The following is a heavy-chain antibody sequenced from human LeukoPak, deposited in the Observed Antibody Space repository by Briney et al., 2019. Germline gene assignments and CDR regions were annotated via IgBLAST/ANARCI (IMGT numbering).Heavy chain of an antibody. CDR2: INPNSGGT. Sequence: ASVKVSCKASGGTFSSYAISWVRQAPGQGLEWMGWINPNSGGTNYAQKFQGRVTMTRDTSISTAYMELSRLRSDDTAVYYCARARRGYSYGYGYWGQGTLVTVSS. J-gene: IGHJ4*02. V-gene: IGHV1-2*02. D-gene: IGHD5-18*01. CDR3: ARARRGYSYGYGY. CDR1: GGTFSSYA.